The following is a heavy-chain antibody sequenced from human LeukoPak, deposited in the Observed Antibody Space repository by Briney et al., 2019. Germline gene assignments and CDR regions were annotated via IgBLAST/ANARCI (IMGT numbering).Heavy chain of an antibody. V-gene: IGHV1-2*02. CDR1: GGTFTSYA. Sequence: ASVKVSCKASGGTFTSYAISWVRQAPGQGLEWMGWINPNSGGTNYAQKFQGRVTMTRDTSISTAYMELSRLRSDDTAVYYCARRWYYYDSSGYYYNAFDIWGQGTMVTVSS. CDR2: INPNSGGT. CDR3: ARRWYYYDSSGYYYNAFDI. D-gene: IGHD3-22*01. J-gene: IGHJ3*02.